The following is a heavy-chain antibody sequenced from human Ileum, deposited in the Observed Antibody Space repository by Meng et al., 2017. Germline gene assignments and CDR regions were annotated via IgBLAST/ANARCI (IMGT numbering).Heavy chain of an antibody. D-gene: IGHD1-26*01. Sequence: QVQLLQSGPGQVKHSQTLSLTCAIPLDSVSSNSAAWNWIRQSPSRGLEWLGRTYNRSKWYNDYAVSVKSRITINPDTSKNQFSLQLNSVTPEDTAVYYCAKDGTSGSYLGLYYWGQGTLVTVSS. V-gene: IGHV6-1*02. CDR3: AKDGTSGSYLGLYY. CDR1: LDSVSSNSAA. CDR2: TYNRSKWYN. J-gene: IGHJ4*02.